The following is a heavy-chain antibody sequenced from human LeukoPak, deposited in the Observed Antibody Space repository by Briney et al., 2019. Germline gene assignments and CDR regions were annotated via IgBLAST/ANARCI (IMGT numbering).Heavy chain of an antibody. V-gene: IGHV1-18*01. CDR3: ARDSSSWYEGDAFDI. CDR2: ISAYNGNT. D-gene: IGHD6-13*01. CDR1: GYTFTSYG. J-gene: IGHJ3*02. Sequence: GASVKVSCKASGYTFTSYGISWVRQAPGQGLEWMGWISAYNGNTNYAQKLQGRVTVTTDTSTSTAYMELRSLRSDDTAVYYCARDSSSWYEGDAFDIWGQGTMVTVSS.